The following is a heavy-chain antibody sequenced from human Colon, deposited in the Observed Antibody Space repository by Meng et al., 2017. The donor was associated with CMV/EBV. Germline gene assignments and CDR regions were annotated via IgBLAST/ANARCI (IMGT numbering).Heavy chain of an antibody. CDR1: GFTFSSYN. D-gene: IGHD3-10*01. V-gene: IGHV3-21*01. J-gene: IGHJ5*02. CDR3: ARGGDGSGSYYRGYWFDP. Sequence: GGSLRLSCAASGFTFSSYNMNWVRQAPGKGLEWVSSISRSSSYIYYAASVKSRFTISRDNAKDSLYLQINSLRAEDTAVYYCARGGDGSGSYYRGYWFDPWGQGTLVTVSS. CDR2: ISRSSSYI.